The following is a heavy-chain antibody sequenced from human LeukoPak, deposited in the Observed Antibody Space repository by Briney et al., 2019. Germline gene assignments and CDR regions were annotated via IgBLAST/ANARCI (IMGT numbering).Heavy chain of an antibody. V-gene: IGHV3-23*01. CDR3: AKDPGPGYSSSWAFDY. Sequence: GGSLRLSCAASGFTFSDYAMSWVRQAPGKGLEWVSAISGSGGSTYYADSVKGRFTISRDNSKNTLYLQMNSLRAEDTAVYYCAKDPGPGYSSSWAFDYWGQGTLVTVSS. J-gene: IGHJ4*02. CDR2: ISGSGGST. D-gene: IGHD6-13*01. CDR1: GFTFSDYA.